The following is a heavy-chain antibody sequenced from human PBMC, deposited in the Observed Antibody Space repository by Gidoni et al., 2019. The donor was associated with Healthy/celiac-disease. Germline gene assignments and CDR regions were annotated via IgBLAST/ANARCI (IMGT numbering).Heavy chain of an antibody. D-gene: IGHD6-19*01. Sequence: PPGQRLAWLGYNYYSGSTNYNPSLKSRVTISVDTSKNQFSLKLSSVTAADTAVYYCARRYSSGWIDAFDIWGQGTMVTVSS. CDR2: NYYSGST. J-gene: IGHJ3*02. CDR3: ARRYSSGWIDAFDI. V-gene: IGHV4-61*07.